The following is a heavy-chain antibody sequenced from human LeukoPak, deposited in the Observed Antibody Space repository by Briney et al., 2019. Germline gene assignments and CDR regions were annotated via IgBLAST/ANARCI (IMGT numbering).Heavy chain of an antibody. CDR2: ISYDGSNK. D-gene: IGHD6-19*01. J-gene: IGHJ4*02. CDR3: AKGGGWLPDY. Sequence: HPGGSLRLSCAASGFTFSSYGMHWVRQAPGKGLGGVAVISYDGSNKYYADSVKGRFTISRDNSKNTLYLQMNSLRAEDTAVYYCAKGGGWLPDYWGQGTLVTVSS. V-gene: IGHV3-30*18. CDR1: GFTFSSYG.